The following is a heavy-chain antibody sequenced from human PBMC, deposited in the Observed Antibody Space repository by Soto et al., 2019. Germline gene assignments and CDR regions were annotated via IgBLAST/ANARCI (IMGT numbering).Heavy chain of an antibody. CDR1: GYSISSGYY. D-gene: IGHD3-22*01. V-gene: IGHV4-38-2*01. J-gene: IGHJ4*02. CDR3: ARRQPTYYYDSSGYYPLGSYFDY. CDR2: IYHSGST. Sequence: LSLTCAVSGYSISSGYYWGWIRQPPGKGLEWIGSIYHSGSTYYNPSLKSRVTISVDTSKNQFSLKLSSVTAADTAVYYCARRQPTYYYDSSGYYPLGSYFDYWGQGTLVTVSS.